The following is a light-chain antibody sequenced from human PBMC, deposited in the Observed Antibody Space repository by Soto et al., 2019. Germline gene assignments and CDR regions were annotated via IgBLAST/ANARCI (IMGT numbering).Light chain of an antibody. CDR2: DVS. V-gene: IGLV2-14*01. J-gene: IGLJ2*01. CDR1: SSDVGGYNY. CDR3: SSYTSSSNYVV. Sequence: QSALTQPASVSGSPGQSITISCTGTSSDVGGYNYVSWYQQHPGKAPKLMIYDVSNRPSGVSNRFSGSKSGNTASLTISGLQADDEADYYCSSYTSSSNYVVFGGGTKVTVL.